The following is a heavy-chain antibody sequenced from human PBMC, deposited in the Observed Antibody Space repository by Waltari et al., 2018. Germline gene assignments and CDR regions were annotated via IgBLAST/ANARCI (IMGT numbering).Heavy chain of an antibody. CDR1: GFMFEDSA. CDR2: IMWNSNNR. D-gene: IGHD3-3*01. Sequence: EVQLVESGGGLVQPGKSLRLSCVASGFMFEDSAMHWVRQVPGKVIEWLSGIMWNSNNRVYANLGKGRFTISRDNAEKSLYLLMNNLRAEDTALYYCVRDAFGNTIGGVFDYWGQGTLLTVSS. J-gene: IGHJ4*02. V-gene: IGHV3-9*01. CDR3: VRDAFGNTIGGVFDY.